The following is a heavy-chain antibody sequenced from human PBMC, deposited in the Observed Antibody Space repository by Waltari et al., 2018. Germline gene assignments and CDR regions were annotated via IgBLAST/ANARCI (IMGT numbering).Heavy chain of an antibody. CDR3: GRGYNDRRLDY. V-gene: IGHV3-74*01. D-gene: IGHD3-22*01. Sequence: EVQLVESGGGLVQPGGSLRLSCEVSGFTFSNYWMHWVRQVPGKGLVWVSRIKHDGTGTIYADSVQGRFTISRDNGKNTLYLQMNSLRGEDTAAYFCGRGYNDRRLDYWGQGTLVTVSS. J-gene: IGHJ4*02. CDR1: GFTFSNYW. CDR2: IKHDGTGT.